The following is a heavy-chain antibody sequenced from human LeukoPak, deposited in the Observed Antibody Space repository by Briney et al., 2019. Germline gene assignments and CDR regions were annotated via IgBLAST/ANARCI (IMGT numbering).Heavy chain of an antibody. V-gene: IGHV3-15*01. CDR3: TTETMVRGVNNPTYYYYVMDV. Sequence: GGSLRLSCAAPGFTFSNARMSWVRQAPGKGLEWVGRIKSKTDGGTTDYAAPVKGRFTISRDDSKNTLYLQMNSLKTEDTAVYYCTTETMVRGVNNPTYYYYVMDVWGQGTTVTVSS. CDR2: IKSKTDGGTT. D-gene: IGHD3-10*01. CDR1: GFTFSNAR. J-gene: IGHJ6*02.